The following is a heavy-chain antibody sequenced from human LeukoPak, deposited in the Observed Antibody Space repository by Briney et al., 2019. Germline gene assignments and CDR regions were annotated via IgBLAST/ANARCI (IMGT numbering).Heavy chain of an antibody. J-gene: IGHJ4*02. D-gene: IGHD6-6*01. CDR1: GFTFSSYW. Sequence: PGGSLRLSCAASGFTFSSYWMSWVRQAPGKGLEWVANIKQDGSEKYYVDSVKGRFTISRDNAKNSLYLQMNSLRAEDTAVYYCARGGSAARPYYFDYWGQGTLVTVSS. CDR2: IKQDGSEK. CDR3: ARGGSAARPYYFDY. V-gene: IGHV3-7*01.